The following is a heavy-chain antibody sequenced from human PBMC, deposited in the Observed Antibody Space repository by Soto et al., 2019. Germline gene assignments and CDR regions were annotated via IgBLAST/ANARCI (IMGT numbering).Heavy chain of an antibody. D-gene: IGHD3-10*01. CDR2: FGTAGDT. Sequence: GGSLRLSCAASGFTFSSYDMHWVRQATGKGLEWVSAFGTAGDTYYPGSVKGRFTISRENAKNSLYLQMNSLRAEDTAVYYCETAGVTKDYFGYWGQGTLVTVSS. J-gene: IGHJ4*02. CDR1: GFTFSSYD. V-gene: IGHV3-13*01. CDR3: ETAGVTKDYFGY.